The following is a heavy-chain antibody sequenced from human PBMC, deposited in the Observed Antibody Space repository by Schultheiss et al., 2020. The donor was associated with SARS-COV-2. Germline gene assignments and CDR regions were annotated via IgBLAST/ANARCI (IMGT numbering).Heavy chain of an antibody. D-gene: IGHD3-3*01. Sequence: GGSLRLSCAASGFTFSSYGMHWVRQAPGKGLEWVAVIWYDGSNKYYADSVKGRFTISRDNSKNTLYLQMNSLRAEDTAVYYCAKEARYYDFWSGYYTHYYYYYMDVWGKGTTVTVSS. CDR1: GFTFSSYG. CDR2: IWYDGSNK. CDR3: AKEARYYDFWSGYYTHYYYYYMDV. V-gene: IGHV3-30*02. J-gene: IGHJ6*03.